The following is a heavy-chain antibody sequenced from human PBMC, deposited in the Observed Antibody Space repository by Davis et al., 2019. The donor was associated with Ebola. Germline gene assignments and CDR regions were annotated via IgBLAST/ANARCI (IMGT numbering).Heavy chain of an antibody. Sequence: ASVKVSCKASGYTFTGYYMHWVRQAPGQGLEWMGWINPNSGGTNYAQKFQGRVTMTRDTSISTAYMELSRLRSDDTAVYYCARESLETTVTTMTFDIWGQGTMVTVSS. J-gene: IGHJ3*02. CDR3: ARESLETTVTTMTFDI. V-gene: IGHV1-2*02. CDR2: INPNSGGT. D-gene: IGHD4-17*01. CDR1: GYTFTGYY.